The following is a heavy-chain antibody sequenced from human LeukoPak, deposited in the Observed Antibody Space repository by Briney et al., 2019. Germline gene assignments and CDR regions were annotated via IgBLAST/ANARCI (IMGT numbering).Heavy chain of an antibody. CDR1: GFTFNNHG. CDR2: IWYDGSNK. D-gene: IGHD2-15*01. J-gene: IGHJ5*02. V-gene: IGHV3-33*08. Sequence: PGGSLRLSCVASGFTFNNHGMHWVRQAPGKGLEWVAVIWYDGSNKYYADSVKGRFTISRDNSKNTLYLQMNSLRAEDTAVYYCARGEGWHCSGSDCFTHWFDPWGQGTLVTVSS. CDR3: ARGEGWHCSGSDCFTHWFDP.